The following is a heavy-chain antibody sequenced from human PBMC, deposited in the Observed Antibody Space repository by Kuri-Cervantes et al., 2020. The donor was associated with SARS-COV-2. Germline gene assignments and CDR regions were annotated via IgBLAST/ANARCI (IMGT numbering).Heavy chain of an antibody. CDR3: ARDYCSSTSCDNDAFDI. J-gene: IGHJ3*02. V-gene: IGHV3-9*01. CDR2: ISWNSGSI. Sequence: GGSLRLSCAASGFTFDDYAMHWVRQAPGKGLEWVSGISWNSGSIGYADSVKGRFTISRDNSKNTLYLQMNSLRAEDTAVYYCARDYCSSTSCDNDAFDIWGQGTTVTVSS. D-gene: IGHD2-2*02. CDR1: GFTFDDYA.